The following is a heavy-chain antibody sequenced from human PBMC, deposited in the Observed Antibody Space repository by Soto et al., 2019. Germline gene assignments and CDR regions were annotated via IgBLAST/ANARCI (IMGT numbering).Heavy chain of an antibody. CDR3: VRGDGDRYDGHGYLGRH. D-gene: IGHD2-21*01. CDR2: ITSDGAAA. Sequence: GGSLRLSFAASGFIFSNYHMTWVRQAPGKGLEWVSSITSDGAAAYYGDSVKGRCTISRDNAKNTFYMEMNSARVEDTAVYYCVRGDGDRYDGHGYLGRHWGQGSLVTVSS. V-gene: IGHV3-23*02. CDR1: GFIFSNYH. J-gene: IGHJ4*02.